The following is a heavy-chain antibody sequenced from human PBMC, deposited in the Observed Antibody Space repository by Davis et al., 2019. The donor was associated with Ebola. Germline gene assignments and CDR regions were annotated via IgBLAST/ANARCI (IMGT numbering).Heavy chain of an antibody. CDR1: GFTSSSYA. J-gene: IGHJ5*01. V-gene: IGHV3-23*01. CDR2: ISASGGIR. D-gene: IGHD3-9*01. Sequence: GGSLRLSCAASGFTSSSYAMSWVRQAPGKGLEWVSAISASGGIRYYADSVKGRFTISRDNSQNTLFLQMNSLRAEDTALYHCARVNAVTGYSRFDSWGQGTLVTVSS. CDR3: ARVNAVTGYSRFDS.